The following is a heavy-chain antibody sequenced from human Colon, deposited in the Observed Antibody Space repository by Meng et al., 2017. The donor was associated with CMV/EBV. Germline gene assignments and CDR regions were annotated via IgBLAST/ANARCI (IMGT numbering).Heavy chain of an antibody. Sequence: GGSLRLSCTASGFTFRSYWMHWVRQAPGKGLVWVSRINKDGGSITYADFVEGRFTISRDNAKNTLYLQMNSLRVEDTAVYYCARDVFDTGSYDYWGQGTLVTVSS. CDR1: GFTFRSYW. V-gene: IGHV3-74*01. CDR3: ARDVFDTGSYDY. CDR2: INKDGGSI. D-gene: IGHD3-3*01. J-gene: IGHJ4*02.